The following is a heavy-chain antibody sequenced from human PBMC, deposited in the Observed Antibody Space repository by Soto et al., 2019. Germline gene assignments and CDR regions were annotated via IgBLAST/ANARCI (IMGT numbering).Heavy chain of an antibody. Sequence: ASVKVSCRTSGYTFSDYGISWVRQAPGQGLEWMGWISAKNGNTNFAQKFRGRVTMITDTSTNTVYMELRNLRLDDTAVYYCAREPPETPPDYWGQGTLVTVSS. CDR3: AREPPETPPDY. CDR2: ISAKNGNT. CDR1: GYTFSDYG. J-gene: IGHJ4*02. V-gene: IGHV1-18*01.